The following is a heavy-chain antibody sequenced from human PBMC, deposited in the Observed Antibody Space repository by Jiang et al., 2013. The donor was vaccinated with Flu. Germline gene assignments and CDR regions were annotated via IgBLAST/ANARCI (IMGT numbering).Heavy chain of an antibody. V-gene: IGHV3-15*01. CDR1: GLTFSNAW. J-gene: IGHJ4*02. CDR2: IKSKTNGETT. Sequence: VQLLESGGGLVKPGGSLRLSCVASGLTFSNAWLGWVRLAPGKGLEWVGRIKSKTNGETTDYATAVKSRFTISRDDSKNTLYLQMNSLKTEDTAVYYCNTDSLVQNYWGQGTLVTVSS. CDR3: NTDSLVQNY.